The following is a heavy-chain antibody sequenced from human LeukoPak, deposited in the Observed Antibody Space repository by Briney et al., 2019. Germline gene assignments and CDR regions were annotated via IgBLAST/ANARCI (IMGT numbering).Heavy chain of an antibody. CDR3: ARDSVQLSVAGNWVDAFDI. Sequence: SETLSLTCAVYGGSFSGYYWSWIRQPPGKGLEWIGEINHSGSTNYNPSLKSRVTISVDTSKNQFSLKLSSVTAADTAVYYCARDSVQLSVAGNWVDAFDIWGQGTMVTVSS. CDR1: GGSFSGYY. J-gene: IGHJ3*02. CDR2: INHSGST. D-gene: IGHD6-19*01. V-gene: IGHV4-34*01.